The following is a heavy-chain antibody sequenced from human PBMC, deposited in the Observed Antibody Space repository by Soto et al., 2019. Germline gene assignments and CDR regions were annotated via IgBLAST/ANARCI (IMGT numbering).Heavy chain of an antibody. V-gene: IGHV1-69*13. J-gene: IGHJ6*02. CDR3: ASSTIVLMVYAGGYSGMDV. Sequence: SVKVSCKASGGTFNSYAISWVRQAPGQGLEWMGGIIPIFGTANYAQKFQGRVTITADESTSTAYMELSSLRSEDTAVYYCASSTIVLMVYAGGYSGMDVWGQGTTVNGSS. CDR1: GGTFNSYA. CDR2: IIPIFGTA. D-gene: IGHD2-8*01.